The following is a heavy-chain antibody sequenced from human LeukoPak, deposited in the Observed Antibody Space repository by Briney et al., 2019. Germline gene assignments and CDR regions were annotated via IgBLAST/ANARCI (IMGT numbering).Heavy chain of an antibody. Sequence: SETLSLTCSVSGGSISRSTYYWGWVRQPPGKGLEWIGSICYSGSTYYNPSLKSRVTVSVDTSKNQFSLNLRSVTAADTAVYFCTRSSYWGQGILVTVSS. V-gene: IGHV4-39*01. J-gene: IGHJ4*02. CDR1: GGSISRSTYY. CDR3: TRSSY. CDR2: ICYSGST.